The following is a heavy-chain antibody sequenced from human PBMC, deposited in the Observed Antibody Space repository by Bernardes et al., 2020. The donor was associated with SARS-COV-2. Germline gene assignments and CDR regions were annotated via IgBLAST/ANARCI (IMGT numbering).Heavy chain of an antibody. CDR2: IYTSGST. V-gene: IGHV4-61*09. D-gene: IGHD3-9*01. J-gene: IGHJ3*01. Sequence: SETLSLTCTVSGGSISSGNYYWSWIRQPAGKGLEWIGHIYTSGSTNYNPSLKSRVTISVDTSKNQISLNVSSVTAADTAVYYCARDVGGTDWRFGFDVWGPGTMVHVSS. CDR1: GGSISSGNYY. CDR3: ARDVGGTDWRFGFDV.